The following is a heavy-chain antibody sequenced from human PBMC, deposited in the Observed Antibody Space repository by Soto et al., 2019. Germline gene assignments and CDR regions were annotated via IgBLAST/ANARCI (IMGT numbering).Heavy chain of an antibody. Sequence: ASVKVSCKASGYTFTSYGISWVRQAPGQGLEWMGWISAYNGNTNYAQKFQGRVTMTEDTSTDTAYMELSSLRSEDTAVYYCATASWRYYDSSGYNYWGQGTLVTVSS. J-gene: IGHJ4*02. CDR2: ISAYNGNT. D-gene: IGHD3-22*01. V-gene: IGHV1-18*01. CDR3: ATASWRYYDSSGYNY. CDR1: GYTFTSYG.